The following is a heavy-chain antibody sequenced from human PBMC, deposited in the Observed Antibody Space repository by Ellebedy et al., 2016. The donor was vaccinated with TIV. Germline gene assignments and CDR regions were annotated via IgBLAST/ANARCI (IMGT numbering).Heavy chain of an antibody. CDR3: AGAGW. CDR2: VNHSGTT. CDR1: GYSIISAYY. V-gene: IGHV4-38-2*02. J-gene: IGHJ4*02. Sequence: GSLRLXCSVSGYSIISAYYWGWVRQSPGKGLEWIGNVNHSGTTYSNPSLRRRVTLSVDTSKNQFSLDLYSVTAADTAVYYCAGAGWWGQGALVTVSS. D-gene: IGHD6-19*01.